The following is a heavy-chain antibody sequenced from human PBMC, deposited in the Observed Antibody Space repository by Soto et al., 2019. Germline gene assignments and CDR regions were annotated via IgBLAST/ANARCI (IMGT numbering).Heavy chain of an antibody. CDR1: GFTFSSYG. CDR3: ASSLSAGDSYYFDY. J-gene: IGHJ4*02. Sequence: QVQLVESGGGVVQPGRSLRLSCAASGFTFSSYGMHWVRQAPGKGLEWVAVIWYDGSNKYYADSVKGRFTISRDNSKNTLYLQMKSLRAEDTAVYYCASSLSAGDSYYFDYWGQGTLVTVSS. CDR2: IWYDGSNK. D-gene: IGHD6-13*01. V-gene: IGHV3-33*01.